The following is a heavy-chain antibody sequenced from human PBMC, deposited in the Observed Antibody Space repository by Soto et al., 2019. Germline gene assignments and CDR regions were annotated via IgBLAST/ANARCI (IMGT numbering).Heavy chain of an antibody. Sequence: SVKVSCKASGGTFSSYAISWVRQAPGQGLEWMGGIIPIFGTANYAQKFQGRVTITADESTSTAYMELSSLRSEDTAVYYCARHRPHIGYCPKGVCYTDYYYYGMDVWGQGTTVTFSS. V-gene: IGHV1-69*13. CDR1: GGTFSSYA. CDR2: IIPIFGTA. D-gene: IGHD2-8*01. J-gene: IGHJ6*02. CDR3: ARHRPHIGYCPKGVCYTDYYYYGMDV.